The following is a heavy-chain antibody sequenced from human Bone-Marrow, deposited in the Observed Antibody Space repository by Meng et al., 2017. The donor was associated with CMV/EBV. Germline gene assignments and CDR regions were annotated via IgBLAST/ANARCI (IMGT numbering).Heavy chain of an antibody. V-gene: IGHV3-21*01. J-gene: IGHJ6*02. D-gene: IGHD2-15*01. CDR3: ARAGGGDYDGMDV. Sequence: GESLKISCAVSGFTFGGYSMNWVRQAPGKGLEWVSSISSISSYIYYADSVKGRFTISRDNAKNSLYLQMNSLRAEDTAVYYCARAGGGDYDGMDVWGQGTTVTVSS. CDR1: GFTFGGYS. CDR2: ISSISSYI.